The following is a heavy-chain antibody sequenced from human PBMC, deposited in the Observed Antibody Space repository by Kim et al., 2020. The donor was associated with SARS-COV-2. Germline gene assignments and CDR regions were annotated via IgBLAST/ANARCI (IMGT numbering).Heavy chain of an antibody. CDR1: GGSISSGCYY. V-gene: IGHV4-31*03. D-gene: IGHD3-3*01. Sequence: SETLSLTCTVSGGSISSGCYYWSWIRQHPGKGLEWIGYIYYSGSTYYNPYLKSRVTISVDTSKNQFSLKLSSVTAADTAVYYCARVTTIFGVVVSGFDYWGQGTLVTVSS. CDR2: IYYSGST. J-gene: IGHJ4*02. CDR3: ARVTTIFGVVVSGFDY.